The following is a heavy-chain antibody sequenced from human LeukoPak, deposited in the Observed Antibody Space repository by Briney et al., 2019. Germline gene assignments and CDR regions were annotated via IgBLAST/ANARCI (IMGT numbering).Heavy chain of an antibody. D-gene: IGHD3-10*01. CDR3: AKSASYYGSGYFFDF. Sequence: GGSLRLSCAASGFTFSNYAMSWVRQAPGKGLEWVSAISGSSGSTYYADSVKGRFTISRDNSKNTLYLQMNSLRAEDTAVYYCAKSASYYGSGYFFDFWGQGTLVTVSS. CDR2: ISGSSGST. CDR1: GFTFSNYA. V-gene: IGHV3-23*01. J-gene: IGHJ4*02.